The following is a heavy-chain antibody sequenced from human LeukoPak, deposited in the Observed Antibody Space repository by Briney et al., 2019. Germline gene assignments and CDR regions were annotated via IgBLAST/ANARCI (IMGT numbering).Heavy chain of an antibody. V-gene: IGHV4-34*01. Sequence: SETLSLTCAVYGGSFSGYYWSWIRQPPGKGLEWIGEINHSGSTNYNPSLKSRVTISVGTSKNQFSLKLSSVTAADTAVYYCASAAPYFDYWGQGTLVTVSS. CDR1: GGSFSGYY. CDR3: ASAAPYFDY. CDR2: INHSGST. J-gene: IGHJ4*02.